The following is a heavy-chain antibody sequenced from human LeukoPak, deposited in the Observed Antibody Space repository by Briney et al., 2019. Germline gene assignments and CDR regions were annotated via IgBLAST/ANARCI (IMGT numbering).Heavy chain of an antibody. D-gene: IGHD2-15*01. CDR1: GYTFTNYY. Sequence: GASVKVSCKAAGYTFTNYYMQWVRQAPGLGLEWMGIINPRDGSTSYAQKFQGRVTVTRDTSTSTVYMELSSLRSEDTAVYYCARVYCSGGSCYEFDFWGQGTLVTVSS. CDR3: ARVYCSGGSCYEFDF. V-gene: IGHV1-46*03. CDR2: INPRDGST. J-gene: IGHJ4*02.